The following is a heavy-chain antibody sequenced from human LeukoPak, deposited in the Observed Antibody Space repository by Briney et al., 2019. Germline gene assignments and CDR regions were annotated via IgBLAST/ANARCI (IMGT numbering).Heavy chain of an antibody. V-gene: IGHV3-23*01. D-gene: IGHD4-11*01. Sequence: GGSLRLSCAASGFTFSSYAMNWVRQAPGKGLEWVSGISGSGGSTYYADSVKGRFTISRDNSKNTLYLQMNSLRAEDTAVYYCVKDRYSNYGNWFDPWGQGTLVTVFS. J-gene: IGHJ5*02. CDR1: GFTFSSYA. CDR3: VKDRYSNYGNWFDP. CDR2: ISGSGGST.